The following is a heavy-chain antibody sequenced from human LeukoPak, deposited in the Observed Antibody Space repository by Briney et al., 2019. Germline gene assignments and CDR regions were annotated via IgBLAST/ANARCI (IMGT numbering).Heavy chain of an antibody. CDR2: ISYDGSNK. J-gene: IGHJ5*02. CDR3: AKGTGP. CDR1: GFTFSSYA. V-gene: IGHV3-30*04. Sequence: GRSLRLSCAASGFTFSSYAMHWVRQAPGKGLEWVAVISYDGSNKYYADSVKGRFTISRDNSKNTLYLQMNSLRAEDTAVYYCAKGTGPWGQGTLVTVSS.